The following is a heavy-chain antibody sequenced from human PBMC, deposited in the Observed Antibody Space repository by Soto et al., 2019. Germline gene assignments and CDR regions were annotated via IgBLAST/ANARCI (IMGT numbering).Heavy chain of an antibody. V-gene: IGHV4-31*01. J-gene: IGHJ6*04. CDR2: IYFTGST. CDR3: VRVHNCDTKYYADV. Sequence: QIQLQESGPGLVKASQSLSLTCSVTGASINVEGYYWSWIRQHPVKGLEWIAYIYFTGSTYSNPALGSLVSISQYASQNQFYLHLTSVTAADTAVYFCVRVHNCDTKYYADVWGKGTTVTVSS. D-gene: IGHD1-26*01. CDR1: GASINVEGYY.